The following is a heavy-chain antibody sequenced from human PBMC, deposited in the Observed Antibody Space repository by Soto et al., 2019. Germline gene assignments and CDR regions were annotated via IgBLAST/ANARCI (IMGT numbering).Heavy chain of an antibody. CDR2: IIPIFGTA. CDR1: GGTFSSYA. J-gene: IGHJ6*02. Sequence: QVQLVQSGAEVKKPGSSVKVSCKASGGTFSSYAISWVRQAPGQGLEWMGGIIPIFGTANYAQKFQGRVTITADKSTSTAYMELSSLRSEDTAVYYCARDTPYCSGGSCYSNGDYSGMDAWGQGTTVTVSS. V-gene: IGHV1-69*06. CDR3: ARDTPYCSGGSCYSNGDYSGMDA. D-gene: IGHD2-15*01.